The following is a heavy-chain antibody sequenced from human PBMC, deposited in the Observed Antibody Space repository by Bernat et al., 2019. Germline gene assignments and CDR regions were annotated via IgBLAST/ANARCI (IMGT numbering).Heavy chain of an antibody. CDR1: GFTVSSTY. J-gene: IGHJ4*02. Sequence: EVQLVETGGGLIQPGGSLRLSCAASGFTVSSTYMSWVRQAPGKGLEWVSVIYSGGSTYYADSVKGRFTISRDNSKNTLYLQINSLRAEDTAGYCCARDGGREVAVLGDWGQGTLVTVSS. CDR3: ARDGGREVAVLGD. D-gene: IGHD6-19*01. V-gene: IGHV3-53*02. CDR2: IYSGGST.